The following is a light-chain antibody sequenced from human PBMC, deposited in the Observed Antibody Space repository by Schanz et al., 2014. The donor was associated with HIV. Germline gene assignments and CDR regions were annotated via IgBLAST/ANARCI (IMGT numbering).Light chain of an antibody. CDR2: KAS. J-gene: IGKJ4*01. Sequence: DIQMTQSPSTLSASVGDRVTITCRASQSISSWVAWYQQKPGKAPKLLIYKASTLESGVPSRFSGSGSGTDFTLTISSLQPEDIATYYCQQANSFPPTFGGGTKVEIK. CDR1: QSISSW. CDR3: QQANSFPPT. V-gene: IGKV1-5*03.